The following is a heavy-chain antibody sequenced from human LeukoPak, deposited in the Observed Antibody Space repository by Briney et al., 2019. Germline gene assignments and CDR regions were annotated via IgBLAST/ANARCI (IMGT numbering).Heavy chain of an antibody. CDR2: ISPNNGDT. J-gene: IGHJ1*01. CDR1: GGTFSNYA. D-gene: IGHD5-12*01. Sequence: GASVKVSCKASGGTFSNYAISWVRQAPGQGLEWMGWISPNNGDTDYAQKFQGRVRMTTDTSISTAYMDLSRLTSNDTAMYYCAREGPLSSIKHWGQGTLVTVSS. CDR3: AREGPLSSIKH. V-gene: IGHV1-2*02.